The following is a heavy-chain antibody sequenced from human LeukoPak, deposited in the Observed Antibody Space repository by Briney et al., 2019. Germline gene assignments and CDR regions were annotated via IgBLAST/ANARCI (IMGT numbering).Heavy chain of an antibody. D-gene: IGHD3-10*01. CDR3: ARGRSYGSGRYWFDP. V-gene: IGHV4-34*01. J-gene: IGHJ5*02. CDR1: GGSFSGYY. Sequence: SETPSLTCAVYGGSFSGYYWSWIRQPPGKGLEWIGEINHSGSTNYNPSLKSRVTTSVDRSKNQFSLKLSSVTAADTAVYYCARGRSYGSGRYWFDPWGQGTLVTVSS. CDR2: INHSGST.